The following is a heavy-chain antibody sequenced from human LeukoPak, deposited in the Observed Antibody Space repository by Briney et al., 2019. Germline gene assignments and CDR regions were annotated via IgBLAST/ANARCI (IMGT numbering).Heavy chain of an antibody. CDR1: GYSFPGYF. Sequence: GASVKVSCKASGYSFPGYFIHWVRQAPGQGLEWMGCIDPNSGDTKYAQKFQGRVSMPRDTSTRTAYMELSRLRSDDTAVYFCARSGSTGYSLDYWGQGTLVTVSS. D-gene: IGHD3-22*01. CDR3: ARSGSTGYSLDY. V-gene: IGHV1-2*02. CDR2: IDPNSGDT. J-gene: IGHJ4*02.